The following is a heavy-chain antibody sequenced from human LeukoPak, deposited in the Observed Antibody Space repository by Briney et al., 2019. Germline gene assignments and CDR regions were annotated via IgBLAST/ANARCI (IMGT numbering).Heavy chain of an antibody. CDR2: VKQDGSEK. J-gene: IGHJ4*02. D-gene: IGHD3-10*01. V-gene: IGHV3-7*04. CDR1: GFTFNSHW. Sequence: PGGSLRLSCAASGFTFNSHWMNWVRQAPGKGLEWVGNVKQDGSEKYYGDSVKGRFTISRDNAKNSLYLQMNSLRVEDTAVYYCARDYSASGSLDSWGQGTLVTVSS. CDR3: ARDYSASGSLDS.